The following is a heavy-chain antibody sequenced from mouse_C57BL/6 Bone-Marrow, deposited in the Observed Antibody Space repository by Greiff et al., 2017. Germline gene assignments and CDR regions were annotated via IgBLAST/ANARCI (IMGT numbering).Heavy chain of an antibody. D-gene: IGHD2-4*01. Sequence: VKLVESGAELVMPGASVKLSCKASGYTFTSYWMHWVKQRPGQGLEWIGEIDPSDSYTNYNQKFKGKSTLTVDKSSSTAYMQLSSLTSEDSAVYYCARTPGLRLDYWGQGTTLTVSS. V-gene: IGHV1-69*01. CDR3: ARTPGLRLDY. J-gene: IGHJ2*01. CDR2: IDPSDSYT. CDR1: GYTFTSYW.